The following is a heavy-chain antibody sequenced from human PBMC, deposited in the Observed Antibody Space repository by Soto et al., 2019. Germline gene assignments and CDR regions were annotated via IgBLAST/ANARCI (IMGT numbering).Heavy chain of an antibody. Sequence: QVQLVESGGGVVQPGRSLRLSCAASGFTFSSYAMHWVRQAPGKGLEWVAVISYDGSNKYYADSVKGRFTISRDNSKNTLYLQMNSLRAEDTAVYYCARDPQGVAGYFDYWGQGTLVTVSS. CDR2: ISYDGSNK. J-gene: IGHJ4*02. CDR1: GFTFSSYA. V-gene: IGHV3-30-3*01. D-gene: IGHD6-19*01. CDR3: ARDPQGVAGYFDY.